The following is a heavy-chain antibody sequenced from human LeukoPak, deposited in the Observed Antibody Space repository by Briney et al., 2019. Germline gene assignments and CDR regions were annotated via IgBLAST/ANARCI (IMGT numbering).Heavy chain of an antibody. CDR1: GFSFSTYG. CDR2: VRYDGTDK. Sequence: GGSLRLSCAASGFSFSTYGIHWVRQAPGKGLEWVAFVRYDGTDKYYADSVKGRFTISRDNSKNTLFLQMNSLRPDDTAVYYCTKDVTEYYQTDAFDIWGQGTVVTVSS. V-gene: IGHV3-30*02. J-gene: IGHJ3*02. CDR3: TKDVTEYYQTDAFDI. D-gene: IGHD2/OR15-2a*01.